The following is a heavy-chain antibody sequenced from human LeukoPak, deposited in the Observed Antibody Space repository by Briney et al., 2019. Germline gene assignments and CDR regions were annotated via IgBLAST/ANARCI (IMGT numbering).Heavy chain of an antibody. CDR2: INHGGHT. CDR3: VRGLYSRDAGY. V-gene: IGHV4-34*01. J-gene: IGHJ4*02. D-gene: IGHD4-11*01. CDR1: GGXLSGYY. Sequence: PAETLSLTCDVYGGXLSGYYCSWIRQPPGKRLEWIGEINHGGHTNYNPSLKSRVAMSVDTSKNQFSLNLGSVIAADTAVYYCVRGLYSRDAGYWGQGTLVTVSS.